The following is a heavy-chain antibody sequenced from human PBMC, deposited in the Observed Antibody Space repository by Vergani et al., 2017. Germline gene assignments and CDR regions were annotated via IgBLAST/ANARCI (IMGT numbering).Heavy chain of an antibody. D-gene: IGHD6-13*01. Sequence: QVQLVQSGAEVKKPGSSVKVSCKASGGTFSSYAISWVRQAPGQGLEWMGGIIPIFGTANYAQKFQGRVTITADESTSTAYMELSSLRSEDTAGYYGARDRGAAAGFTGWFDPWGQGTLVTVSS. CDR1: GGTFSSYA. J-gene: IGHJ5*02. V-gene: IGHV1-69*01. CDR2: IIPIFGTA. CDR3: ARDRGAAAGFTGWFDP.